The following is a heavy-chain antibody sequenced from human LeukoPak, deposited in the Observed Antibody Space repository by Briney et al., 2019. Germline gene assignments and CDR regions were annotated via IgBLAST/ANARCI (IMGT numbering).Heavy chain of an antibody. J-gene: IGHJ4*02. Sequence: ASVTVSCTASGYTYTSYYMHWVRQAPGQGLEWMGIINPSGGSTSYAQKFQGRVTMTRDTSTSTVYMELSSLRSEDTAVYYCARRARGGIAVDFDYWGQGTLVTVSS. CDR1: GYTYTSYY. V-gene: IGHV1-46*01. D-gene: IGHD6-19*01. CDR2: INPSGGST. CDR3: ARRARGGIAVDFDY.